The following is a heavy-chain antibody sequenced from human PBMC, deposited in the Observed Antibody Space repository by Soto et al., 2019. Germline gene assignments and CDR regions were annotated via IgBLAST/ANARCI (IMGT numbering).Heavy chain of an antibody. V-gene: IGHV3-23*01. CDR3: AKAAPRRDGWYYFDH. D-gene: IGHD6-19*01. Sequence: GGSLRLSCAASGFTFSSYAMSWVRPAPGKGLEWVSAISGSGGNTYYADSVKGRFTISRDNSKNTLYRQMNSLRAEDTAVYYSAKAAPRRDGWYYFDHWGQGALVTVSS. J-gene: IGHJ4*02. CDR1: GFTFSSYA. CDR2: ISGSGGNT.